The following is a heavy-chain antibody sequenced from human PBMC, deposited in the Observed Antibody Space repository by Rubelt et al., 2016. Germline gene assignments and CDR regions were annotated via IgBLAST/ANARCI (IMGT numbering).Heavy chain of an antibody. V-gene: IGHV3-30*01. J-gene: IGHJ4*02. D-gene: IGHD1-26*01. CDR3: ARDHANSGSYIDY. CDR2: SYDGSNK. Sequence: SYDGSNKYYADSVKGRFTISRDNSKSTLHLQMNSLRAEDTAVYYCARDHANSGSYIDYWGQGTLVTVSS.